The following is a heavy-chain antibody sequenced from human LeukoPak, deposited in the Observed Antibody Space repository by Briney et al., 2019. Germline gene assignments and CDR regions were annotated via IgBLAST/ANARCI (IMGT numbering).Heavy chain of an antibody. CDR3: ARGYYGSGSHCCHMDV. J-gene: IGHJ6*03. Sequence: PSETLSLTCTVSGGSITSHYWSWVRQPPGKGLEWIGYILTSGSTNCNHSLKSRLTISVDTSKNQFTLKLSSVTAADTAVYYCARGYYGSGSHCCHMDVWGKGTTITVS. D-gene: IGHD3-10*01. CDR2: ILTSGST. V-gene: IGHV4-4*09. CDR1: GGSITSHY.